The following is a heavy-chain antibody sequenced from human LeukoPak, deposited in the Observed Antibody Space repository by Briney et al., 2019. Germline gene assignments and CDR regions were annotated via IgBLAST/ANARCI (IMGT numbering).Heavy chain of an antibody. CDR1: GYTFTGYY. CDR3: ARSKPTSYYYYYMDV. CDR2: INPNSGGT. V-gene: IGHV1-2*02. D-gene: IGHD1-26*01. J-gene: IGHJ6*03. Sequence: ASVKVSCKASGYTFTGYYMHWVRQAPGQGLEWMGWINPNSGGTNYAQKLQGRVTMTTDTSTSTAYMELRSLRSDDTAVYYCARSKPTSYYYYYMDVWGKGTTVTVSS.